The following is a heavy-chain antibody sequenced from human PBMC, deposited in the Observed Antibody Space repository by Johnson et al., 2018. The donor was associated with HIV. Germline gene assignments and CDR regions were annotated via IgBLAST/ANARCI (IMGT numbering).Heavy chain of an antibody. Sequence: VQLVESGGGLVQPGGSLRLSCAASGLTISDNYMSWVRQAPGKGLEWVAVLYSGGDIYYADSVKGRFIIPRDNSKSTLYLQMNSLRVEDTAMYYCARDPTTVITMAFDIWGQGTMVTVSS. CDR3: ARDPTTVITMAFDI. CDR1: GLTISDNY. J-gene: IGHJ3*02. CDR2: LYSGGDI. V-gene: IGHV3-66*01. D-gene: IGHD4-11*01.